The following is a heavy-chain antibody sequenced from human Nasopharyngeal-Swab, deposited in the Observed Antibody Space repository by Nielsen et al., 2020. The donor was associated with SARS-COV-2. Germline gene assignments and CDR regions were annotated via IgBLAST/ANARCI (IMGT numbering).Heavy chain of an antibody. CDR3: ARGGLGVVTHDAFDI. CDR1: GGSISSGSYY. V-gene: IGHV4-39*07. CDR2: INHSGST. D-gene: IGHD3-3*01. Sequence: SETLSLTCTVSGGSISSGSYYWSWIRQPPGKGLEWIGEINHSGSTNYNPSLKSRVTISVDTSKNQFSLKLSSVTAADTAVYYCARGGLGVVTHDAFDIWGQGTMVTVSS. J-gene: IGHJ3*02.